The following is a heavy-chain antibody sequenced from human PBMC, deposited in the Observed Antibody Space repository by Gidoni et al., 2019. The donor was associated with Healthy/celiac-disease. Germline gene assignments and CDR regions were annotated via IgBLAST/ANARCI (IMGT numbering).Heavy chain of an antibody. CDR2: ISGSGGST. CDR1: GFTFSSYA. CDR3: AKDQGRLTGIAAAGPAKYYYYYYGMDV. J-gene: IGHJ6*02. Sequence: EVQLLESGGGLVQPGGSLRLSCAASGFTFSSYAMRWVRRAPGKGLEWVSAISGSGGSTYYADSVKGRFTISRDNSKNTLYLQMNSLRAEDTAVYYCAKDQGRLTGIAAAGPAKYYYYYYGMDVWGQGTTVTVSS. V-gene: IGHV3-23*01. D-gene: IGHD6-13*01.